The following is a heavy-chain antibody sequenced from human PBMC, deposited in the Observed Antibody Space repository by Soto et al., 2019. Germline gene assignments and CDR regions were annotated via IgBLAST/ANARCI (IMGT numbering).Heavy chain of an antibody. CDR3: ARDAPNGDYLDD. J-gene: IGHJ4*02. D-gene: IGHD1-1*01. Sequence: SETLSLTCTVSGGSISSYYWSWIRQPPGKGLEWIGYIYYSGSTNYNPSLKSRVTISVDTSKNQFSLKLSSVTAADTAVYYCARDAPNGDYLDDWGQGTRVTVSS. CDR2: IYYSGST. V-gene: IGHV4-59*01. CDR1: GGSISSYY.